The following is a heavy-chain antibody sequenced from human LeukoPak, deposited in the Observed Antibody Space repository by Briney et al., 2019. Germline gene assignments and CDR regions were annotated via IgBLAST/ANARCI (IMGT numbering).Heavy chain of an antibody. J-gene: IGHJ6*02. D-gene: IGHD1-26*01. Sequence: PGGSLRLSCSASGFTFSRSAMHWVRQAPGKGLEWVSSISSSSSYIYYADSVKGRFTISRDNAKNSLYLQMNSLRAEDTAVYSCARDKSGSYPGYYYGMDVWGQGTTVTVSS. CDR2: ISSSSSYI. CDR3: ARDKSGSYPGYYYGMDV. V-gene: IGHV3-21*01. CDR1: GFTFSRSA.